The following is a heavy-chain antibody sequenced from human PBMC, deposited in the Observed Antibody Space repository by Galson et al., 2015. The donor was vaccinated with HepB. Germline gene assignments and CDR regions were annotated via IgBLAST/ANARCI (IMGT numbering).Heavy chain of an antibody. V-gene: IGHV3-30*03. D-gene: IGHD1-20*01. CDR3: ARGEARSNWNGADY. J-gene: IGHJ4*02. CDR2: ISYDGSNK. Sequence: SLRLSCAASGFTFSSYGMHWVRQAPGTGLEWVAVISYDGSNKYYADSVKGRFTISRDNSKNTLYLQMNSLRADDTAVYYCARGEARSNWNGADYWGQGTLVTVSS. CDR1: GFTFSSYG.